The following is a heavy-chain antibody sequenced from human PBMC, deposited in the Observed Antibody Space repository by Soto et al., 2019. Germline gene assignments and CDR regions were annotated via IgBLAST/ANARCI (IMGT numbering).Heavy chain of an antibody. D-gene: IGHD2-2*01. J-gene: IGHJ4*02. V-gene: IGHV3-66*01. CDR3: ARNLHCSSTSCYGIDY. CDR2: IYSGGST. CDR1: GFTVSSNY. Sequence: GGSLRLSCAASGFTVSSNYMSWVRQAPGKGLEWVSVIYSGGSTYYADSVKGRFTISRDNSKNTLYLQMNSLRAEDTAVYYCARNLHCSSTSCYGIDYWGQGTLVTVSS.